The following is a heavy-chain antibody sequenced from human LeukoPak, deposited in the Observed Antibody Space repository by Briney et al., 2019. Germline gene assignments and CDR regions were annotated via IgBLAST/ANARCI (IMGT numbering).Heavy chain of an antibody. Sequence: GGSLRLSCATSGFSFTDYPMNWVRQAPGKGLEWVSYISRSGGTIYYADSVKGRFTISRDNAKNSLYLQMNSLRDEDTAVYYCARDLYRSSSYHYFDCWGQGTLVTVSS. J-gene: IGHJ4*02. D-gene: IGHD6-13*01. CDR1: GFSFTDYP. CDR2: ISRSGGTI. CDR3: ARDLYRSSSYHYFDC. V-gene: IGHV3-48*02.